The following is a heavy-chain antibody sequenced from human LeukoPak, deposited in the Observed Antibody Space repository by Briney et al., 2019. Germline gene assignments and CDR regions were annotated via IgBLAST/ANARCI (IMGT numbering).Heavy chain of an antibody. CDR1: GFTFSSYA. Sequence: PGGSLRLSCAASGFTFSSYAMSWVRQAPGKGLEWVSAISGSGGSTYYADSVKGRFTISRDNSKNTLYLQMNRLRAEDTAVYYCARLGSYCSSDRCNKGVYYWGQGTLVSVSS. V-gene: IGHV3-23*01. CDR3: ARLGSYCSSDRCNKGVYY. J-gene: IGHJ4*02. D-gene: IGHD2-2*02. CDR2: ISGSGGST.